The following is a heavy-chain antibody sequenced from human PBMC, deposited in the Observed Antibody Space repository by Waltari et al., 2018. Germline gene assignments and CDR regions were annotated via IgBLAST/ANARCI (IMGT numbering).Heavy chain of an antibody. CDR2: IHISGST. CDR1: GGSISSGSHS. Sequence: QVQLHESGPGLVEPSQTLSLTCTVSGGSISSGSHSWSWVRQPAGKGPEWIGRIHISGSTNYNPSLKSRITLSMDTSKNQLSLKLSSVTAADTAVYYCTSWYYDTSGYYRFDYWGQGTPVTVSS. D-gene: IGHD3-22*01. J-gene: IGHJ4*02. CDR3: TSWYYDTSGYYRFDY. V-gene: IGHV4-61*02.